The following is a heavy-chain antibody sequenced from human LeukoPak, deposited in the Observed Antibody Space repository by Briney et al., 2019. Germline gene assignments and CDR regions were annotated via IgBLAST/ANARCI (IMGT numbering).Heavy chain of an antibody. D-gene: IGHD4-11*01. J-gene: IGHJ4*02. Sequence: GSLLLSCAASGFTFSSYAMNWVRQAPGKGLEWVSSISDSGTDTYYADSVKGRFTISRDNSKNTLYLQVSSLRAEDTAVYYCAKPPTVTTKVPDYWGQGTLVTVPS. CDR1: GFTFSSYA. CDR3: AKPPTVTTKVPDY. CDR2: ISDSGTDT. V-gene: IGHV3-23*01.